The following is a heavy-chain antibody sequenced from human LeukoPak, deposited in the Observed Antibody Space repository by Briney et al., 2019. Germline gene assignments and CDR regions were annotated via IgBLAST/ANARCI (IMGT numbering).Heavy chain of an antibody. J-gene: IGHJ6*04. D-gene: IGHD6-6*01. Sequence: PGGSLRLSCAAYGFTFDDYCMRWARQAPGKGLEWVSGINWNGGSTGYADSVKGRFTISIDKAKNSLYLQMNSLRAEDTALYHCAREHLHSSSSEYYHTEVWGKETTVTVSS. CDR3: AREHLHSSSSEYYHTEV. CDR2: INWNGGST. V-gene: IGHV3-20*01. CDR1: GFTFDDYC.